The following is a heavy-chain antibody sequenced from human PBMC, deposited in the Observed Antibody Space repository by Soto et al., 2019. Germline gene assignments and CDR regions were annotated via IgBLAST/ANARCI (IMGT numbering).Heavy chain of an antibody. D-gene: IGHD1-1*01. Sequence: QVQLVQSGAEVKNRGSSVKVSCKASGDTFSRSTISWVRQAPGQRLEWMGRIIPVLGVENHAQNFQGRVTLTADKSTSTAYLELSSLKSEDTAIYYCASSTAGGYVFHDWGQGTLVTVSS. CDR2: IIPVLGVE. CDR3: ASSTAGGYVFHD. J-gene: IGHJ4*02. V-gene: IGHV1-69*02. CDR1: GDTFSRST.